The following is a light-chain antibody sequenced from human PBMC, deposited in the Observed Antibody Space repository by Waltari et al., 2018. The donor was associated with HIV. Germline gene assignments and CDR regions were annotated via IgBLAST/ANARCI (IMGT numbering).Light chain of an antibody. CDR3: SSYTTSSTRV. CDR1: SRAVGAFNY. CDR2: EVR. V-gene: IGLV2-14*01. Sequence: QSALTQPASVPGSPGQSIPISCTRTSRAVGAFNYVSWYQQHPGKAPKVMIYEVRNRPSGVSNRFSGSKSGNTASLIISGLQAEDEADYYCSSYTTSSTRVFGGGTKLTVL. J-gene: IGLJ3*02.